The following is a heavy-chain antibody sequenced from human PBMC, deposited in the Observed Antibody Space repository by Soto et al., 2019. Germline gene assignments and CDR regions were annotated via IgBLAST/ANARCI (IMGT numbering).Heavy chain of an antibody. D-gene: IGHD4-17*01. J-gene: IGHJ4*02. V-gene: IGHV3-21*01. CDR1: GFTFSSYS. CDR3: ARDRTTVTTNENFDY. CDR2: ISSSSSYI. Sequence: GGSLRLSCAASGFTFSSYSMNWVRQAPGKGLEWVSSISSSSSYIYYADSVKGRFTISRDNAKNSLYLQMNSLRAEDTAVYYCARDRTTVTTNENFDYWGQGTLVTVSS.